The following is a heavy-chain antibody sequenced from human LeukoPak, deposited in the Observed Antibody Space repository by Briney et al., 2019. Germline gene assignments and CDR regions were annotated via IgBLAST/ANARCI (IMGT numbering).Heavy chain of an antibody. CDR2: IYTSGST. D-gene: IGHD2-15*01. CDR3: ARAGKVVVAATRNGMDV. Sequence: SETLSLTCTASGFSISSYYWSWLRQPAGKGLEWIGRIYTSGSTNYNPSLKSRVTMTVDTSKNQFSLKLSSVTAADTAVYYCARAGKVVVAATRNGMDVWGQGTTVTVSS. V-gene: IGHV4-4*07. J-gene: IGHJ6*02. CDR1: GFSISSYY.